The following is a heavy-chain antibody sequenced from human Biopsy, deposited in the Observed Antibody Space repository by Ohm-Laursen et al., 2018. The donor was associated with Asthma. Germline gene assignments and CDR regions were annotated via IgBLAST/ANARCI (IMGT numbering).Heavy chain of an antibody. CDR3: ARGYSGSDRIVYYYSGLEV. V-gene: IGHV1-69*13. Sequence: GASVKVSCKDSGDSFSNYAISWVRQAPGQGLEWMGGLIPVLGTPDHAQMFEGRVTITADESTSTAYMELSSLSSEDTAVYYCARGYSGSDRIVYYYSGLEVWGQGTTVTVSS. D-gene: IGHD5-12*01. CDR2: LIPVLGTP. CDR1: GDSFSNYA. J-gene: IGHJ6*02.